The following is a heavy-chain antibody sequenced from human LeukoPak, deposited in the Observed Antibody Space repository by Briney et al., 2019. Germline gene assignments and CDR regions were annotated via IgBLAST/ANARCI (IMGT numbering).Heavy chain of an antibody. J-gene: IGHJ4*02. V-gene: IGHV4-59*02. Sequence: SETLSLTCTVSGDSVSSFYWSWIRQPPGRGLEWIGYIYYSGTTNYNPSLKSRVTISVDTTKSQFSLKLSSVTAADTAVYYCARGVVIAPQTFDYWGQGILVTVSS. CDR1: GDSVSSFY. CDR2: IYYSGTT. D-gene: IGHD2-21*01. CDR3: ARGVVIAPQTFDY.